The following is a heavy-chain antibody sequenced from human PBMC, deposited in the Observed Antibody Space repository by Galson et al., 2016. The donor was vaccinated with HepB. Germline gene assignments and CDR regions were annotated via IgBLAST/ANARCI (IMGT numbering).Heavy chain of an antibody. CDR3: ARGFCIGVSCHSAQFDL. V-gene: IGHV3-7*01. Sequence: SLRLSCAGSEFTFSSHWTSWVRQAPGKGLEWVANIKQDGSEKTYVESVKGRSAISRDNAKDSLYLQMNSLRAEDTAVYYCARGFCIGVSCHSAQFDLWGQGTLVTVSS. D-gene: IGHD2-15*01. CDR1: EFTFSSHW. J-gene: IGHJ4*02. CDR2: IKQDGSEK.